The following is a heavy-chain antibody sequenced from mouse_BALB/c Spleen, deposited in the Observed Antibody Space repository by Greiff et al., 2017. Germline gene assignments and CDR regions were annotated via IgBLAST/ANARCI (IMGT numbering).Heavy chain of an antibody. D-gene: IGHD2-10*02. J-gene: IGHJ2*01. CDR2: IDPENGNT. CDR3: ARRYGNYDFDD. V-gene: IGHV14-1*02. CDR1: GFNIKDYY. Sequence: EVQLQQSGAELVRPGALVKLSCKASGFNIKDYYMHWVKQRPEQGLEWIGWIDPENGNTIYDPKFQGKASITADTSSNTAYLQLSSLTSEDTAVYYCARRYGNYDFDDGGQGTTLTVSS.